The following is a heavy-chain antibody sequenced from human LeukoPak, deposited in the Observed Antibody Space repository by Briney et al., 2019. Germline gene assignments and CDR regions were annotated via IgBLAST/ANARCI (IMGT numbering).Heavy chain of an antibody. CDR2: IKQDGSEK. CDR1: GFSVSSNY. D-gene: IGHD1-26*01. V-gene: IGHV3-7*01. CDR3: ARDLMGATHYFQH. Sequence: GGSLRLSCEASGFSVSSNYMSWVRQAPGKGLEWVANIKQDGSEKYYVDSVKGRFTISRDNAKNSLYLQMNSLRAEDTAVYYCARDLMGATHYFQHWGQGTLVTVSS. J-gene: IGHJ1*01.